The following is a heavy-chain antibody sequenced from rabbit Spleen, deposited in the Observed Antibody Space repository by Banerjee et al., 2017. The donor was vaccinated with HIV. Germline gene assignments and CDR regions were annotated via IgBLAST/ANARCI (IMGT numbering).Heavy chain of an antibody. CDR3: ARSGHVGGDYIWDL. CDR1: GFSFSSSYW. D-gene: IGHD1-1*01. CDR2: IATISGNT. V-gene: IGHV1S45*01. Sequence: QEQLEESGGDLVKPEGSLTLTCTASGFSFSSSYWICWVRQAPGKGLEWIACIATISGNTYYASWAKGRFTITKTSSPTVTLQMTSLTAADTATYFCARSGHVGGDYIWDLWGPGTLVTVS. J-gene: IGHJ4*01.